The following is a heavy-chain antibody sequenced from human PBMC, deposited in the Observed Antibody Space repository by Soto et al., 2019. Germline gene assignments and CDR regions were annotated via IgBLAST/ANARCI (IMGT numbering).Heavy chain of an antibody. J-gene: IGHJ6*02. CDR3: AYLPCSGGSCYWSSYSGMDV. V-gene: IGHV2-5*02. CDR1: GFSLSTSGVG. Sequence: QITLKESGPTLVKPTQTLTLTCTFSGFSLSTSGVGVAWIRPPTGKALEWFALTYWDDDKRYRSSLETSLTITNDNYKTQVVLTMTNVASVDTATYYCAYLPCSGGSCYWSSYSGMDVWGQGTTVIVSS. CDR2: TYWDDDK. D-gene: IGHD2-15*01.